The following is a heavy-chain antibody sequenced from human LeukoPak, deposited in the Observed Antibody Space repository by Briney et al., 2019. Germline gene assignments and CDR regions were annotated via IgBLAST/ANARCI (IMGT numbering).Heavy chain of an antibody. Sequence: GGSLRLSCAASGSTFSSYDMNWVRQAPGKGLEWVSYISNSGSTIYYADSVKGRFTISRDNAKSSLYLQMNRLRAEDTAVYYCVRDSPGYGAYDFDWGQGTLVTVSS. CDR2: ISNSGSTI. CDR1: GSTFSSYD. CDR3: VRDSPGYGAYDFD. J-gene: IGHJ4*02. V-gene: IGHV3-48*03. D-gene: IGHD5-12*01.